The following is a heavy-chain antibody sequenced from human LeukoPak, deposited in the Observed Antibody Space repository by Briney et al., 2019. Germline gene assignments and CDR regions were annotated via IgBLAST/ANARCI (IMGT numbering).Heavy chain of an antibody. J-gene: IGHJ4*02. V-gene: IGHV1-69-2*01. D-gene: IGHD2-15*01. CDR2: VDPEDGET. CDR1: GYTFTDYF. CDR3: ATWGVVAATVIFDY. Sequence: ASVKVSCKVSGYTFTDYFMHWVRQAPGKGLEWMGLVDPEDGETMYAEKFQGRITITADTSTDTAYMELSSLRSEDTAVYYCATWGVVAATVIFDYWGQGTLVTVSS.